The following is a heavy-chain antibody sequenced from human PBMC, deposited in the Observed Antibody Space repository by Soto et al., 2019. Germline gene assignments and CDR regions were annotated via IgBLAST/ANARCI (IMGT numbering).Heavy chain of an antibody. CDR3: ARDPKIAPGKIYGMDV. Sequence: QTLSLTCAISGDSVSSDTAAWSWIRQSPSRGLEWLGRTYCRSKWYFDYAVSVRSRITINPDTSKNQFSLLLNSVTPEDTAVYYCARDPKIAPGKIYGMDVWGQGTTVTVSS. J-gene: IGHJ6*02. CDR1: GDSVSSDTAA. CDR2: TYCRSKWYF. D-gene: IGHD6-25*01. V-gene: IGHV6-1*01.